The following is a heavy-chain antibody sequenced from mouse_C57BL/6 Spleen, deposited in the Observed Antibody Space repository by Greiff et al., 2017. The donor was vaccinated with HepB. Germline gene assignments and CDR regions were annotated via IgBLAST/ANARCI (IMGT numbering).Heavy chain of an antibody. CDR1: GYTFTSYW. Sequence: QVQLQQPGAELVKPGASVKMSCKASGYTFTSYWITWVKQRPGQGLEWIGDIYPGSGSTNYNGKFKSKATLTVDTSSSTAYMQLSSLTSEDSAVYYCARDVGVGAKGGMDYWGQGTSVTVSS. CDR3: ARDVGVGAKGGMDY. V-gene: IGHV1-55*01. J-gene: IGHJ4*01. CDR2: IYPGSGST.